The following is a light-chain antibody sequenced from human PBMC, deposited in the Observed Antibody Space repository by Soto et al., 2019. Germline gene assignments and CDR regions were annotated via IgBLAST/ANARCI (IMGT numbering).Light chain of an antibody. CDR1: QHINTW. CDR3: QQYHSYPYT. J-gene: IGKJ2*01. CDR2: DAS. V-gene: IGKV1-5*01. Sequence: DIQMTQSPYTLSASVGDRVTITCRASQHINTWLAWYQQKSGKAPKLLMYDASSLESGVPSRFRGSSSGTEFTFTISSVLPGDFATYYCQQYHSYPYTFGQGTKLEIK.